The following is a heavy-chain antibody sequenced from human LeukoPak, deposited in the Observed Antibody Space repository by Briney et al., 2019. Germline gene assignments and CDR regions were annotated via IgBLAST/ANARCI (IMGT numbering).Heavy chain of an antibody. CDR3: ARGKNMVDAFDI. CDR2: IYYSGST. Sequence: SETLSLTCTVSGGSISNTNYYWGCIRQPPGKGLEWIGSIYYSGSTYYNPSLKSRVTMSVDTSKNQFSLKLRSVTAADTAVYYCARGKNMVDAFDIWGQGTMVTVYS. V-gene: IGHV4-39*01. J-gene: IGHJ3*02. CDR1: GGSISNTNYY. D-gene: IGHD3-10*01.